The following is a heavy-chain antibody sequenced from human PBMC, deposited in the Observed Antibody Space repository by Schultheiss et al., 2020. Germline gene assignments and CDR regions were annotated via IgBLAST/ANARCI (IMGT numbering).Heavy chain of an antibody. CDR2: ICYSGNT. J-gene: IGHJ6*02. Sequence: SETLSLTCTVSGGPIRSSTYYWGWIRQPPGKGLEWIGSICYSGNTYYNPSLQSRVTISGDTSKNQFSLKLSSVTAADTAVYYCASGYCSGGSCSGIYYYYGMDVWGQGTTVTVSS. CDR3: ASGYCSGGSCSGIYYYYGMDV. CDR1: GGPIRSSTYY. D-gene: IGHD2-15*01. V-gene: IGHV4-39*01.